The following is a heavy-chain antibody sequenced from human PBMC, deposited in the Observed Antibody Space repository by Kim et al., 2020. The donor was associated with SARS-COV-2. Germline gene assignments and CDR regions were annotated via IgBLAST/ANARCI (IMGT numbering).Heavy chain of an antibody. J-gene: IGHJ4*02. CDR2: IYSGGST. CDR3: AREGNVLLWFGERRLMGY. V-gene: IGHV3-53*01. CDR1: GFTVSSNY. Sequence: GGSLRLSCAASGFTVSSNYMSWVRQAPGKGLEWVSVIYSGGSTYYADSVKGRFTISRDNSKNTLYLQMNSLRAEDTAVYYCAREGNVLLWFGERRLMGYWGQGTLVTVSS. D-gene: IGHD3-10*01.